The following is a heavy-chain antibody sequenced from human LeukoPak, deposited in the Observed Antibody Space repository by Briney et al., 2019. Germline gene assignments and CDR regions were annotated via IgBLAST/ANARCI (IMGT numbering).Heavy chain of an antibody. CDR1: GYTFTNYG. CDR2: ISAYNANT. J-gene: IGHJ6*04. D-gene: IGHD3-9*01. Sequence: ASVKLSCTAFGYTFTNYGITMLRQAPGQGLQRMGWISAYNANTNYAQKFQGRVTMTTDTSTSTVYMELRSLRSDDTAIYYCARTDYDILTGARMDVWGKGTRSPSPQ. CDR3: ARTDYDILTGARMDV. V-gene: IGHV1-18*04.